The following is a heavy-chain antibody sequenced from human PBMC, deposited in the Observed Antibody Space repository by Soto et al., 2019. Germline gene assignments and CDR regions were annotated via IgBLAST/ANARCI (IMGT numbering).Heavy chain of an antibody. Sequence: QVQLQESGPGLVKPSQTLSLTCTVSGGSISSGGYYWSWIRQHPGNGLEGIGYIYYSGSTYYNPSLKSRVTLSAHSSKIQFSLKLSSVTAADTAVYYCARVGVIFYDYIWASYRLSAFDIWGQGTMVTVSS. CDR1: GGSISSGGYY. CDR3: ARVGVIFYDYIWASYRLSAFDI. V-gene: IGHV4-31*03. D-gene: IGHD3-16*02. CDR2: IYYSGST. J-gene: IGHJ3*02.